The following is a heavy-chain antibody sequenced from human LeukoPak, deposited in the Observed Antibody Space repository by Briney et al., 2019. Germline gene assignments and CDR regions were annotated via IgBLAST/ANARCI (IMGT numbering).Heavy chain of an antibody. CDR1: GFTFSSYA. D-gene: IGHD3-22*01. Sequence: PGGSLRLSCAASGFTFSSYAMSWVRQAPGKGLEWVAVISYDGSNKYYADSVKGRFTISRDNSKNTLYLQMNSLRAEDTAVYYCAEMAGSGYGTDYWGQGTLVTVSS. CDR3: AEMAGSGYGTDY. CDR2: ISYDGSNK. V-gene: IGHV3-30-3*01. J-gene: IGHJ4*02.